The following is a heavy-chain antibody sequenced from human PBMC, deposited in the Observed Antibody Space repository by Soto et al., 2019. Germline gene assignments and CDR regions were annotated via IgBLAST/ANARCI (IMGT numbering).Heavy chain of an antibody. Sequence: QLQLQESGSGLVKPSQTLSLTCAVSGGSISSGGYSWSWIRQPPGKGLEWIGYIYHSGTTYYNPSLKSRVTISIDTSKNQFSPKLSFVTAADTAMYDGARGHDSGDCWGQGTLVTVAS. V-gene: IGHV4-30-2*01. CDR2: IYHSGTT. J-gene: IGHJ4*02. D-gene: IGHD3-22*01. CDR1: GGSISSGGYS. CDR3: ARGHDSGDC.